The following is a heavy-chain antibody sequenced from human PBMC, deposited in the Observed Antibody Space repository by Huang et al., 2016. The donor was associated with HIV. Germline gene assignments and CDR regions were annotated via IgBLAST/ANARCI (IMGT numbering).Heavy chain of an antibody. V-gene: IGHV1-18*01. CDR1: DYSFNSYG. CDR2: INAYNGNT. Sequence: QVQLVQSGYEVKKPGASVKVSCKASDYSFNSYGINLVRQAPGQGLEWMGWINAYNGNTNNARKLQGRVALTTDTSTSTAYMGLRTLVSDDTAVYYCARQGFGRSDAFDIWGQGTMVTVSS. J-gene: IGHJ3*02. CDR3: ARQGFGRSDAFDI. D-gene: IGHD3-10*01.